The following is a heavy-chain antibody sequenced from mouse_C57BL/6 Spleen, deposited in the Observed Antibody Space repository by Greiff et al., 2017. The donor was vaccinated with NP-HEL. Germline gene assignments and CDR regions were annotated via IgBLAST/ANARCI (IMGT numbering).Heavy chain of an antibody. CDR1: GYSFTSYY. CDR2: IYPGSGNT. Sequence: QVQLQQSGPELVKPGASVKISCKASGYSFTSYYIHWVKQRPGQGLEWIGWIYPGSGNTKYNEKFKGKATLTADTSSSTAYMQLSSLTSEDSAVYYCEREDYGSLDYWGQGTTLTVSS. V-gene: IGHV1-66*01. J-gene: IGHJ2*01. CDR3: EREDYGSLDY. D-gene: IGHD1-1*01.